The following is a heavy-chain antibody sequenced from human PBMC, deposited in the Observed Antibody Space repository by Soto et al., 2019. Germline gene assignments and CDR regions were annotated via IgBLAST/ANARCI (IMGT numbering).Heavy chain of an antibody. V-gene: IGHV1-46*01. CDR2: INPSGGST. Sequence: QVQLVQSGAEVKKPGASVKVSCKASGYTFTSYYMHWVRQAPGQGLEWMGIINPSGGSTSYAQKFQGRVTMTRDTSTSTVYMELSSLRSEDTAVYYCARDLHPLRLGELSQPFDPWGQGTLVTVSS. CDR1: GYTFTSYY. CDR3: ARDLHPLRLGELSQPFDP. D-gene: IGHD3-16*02. J-gene: IGHJ5*02.